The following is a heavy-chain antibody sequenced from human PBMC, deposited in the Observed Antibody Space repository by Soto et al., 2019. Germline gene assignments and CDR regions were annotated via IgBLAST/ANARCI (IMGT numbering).Heavy chain of an antibody. V-gene: IGHV1-24*01. CDR2: FDPEDGET. Sequence: ASVKVSCTVSGYTHTELSSHWVRQAPGKGLERMGGFDPEDGETIYAQKFQGRVTMTEGTSTDTAYMELSSLRSEDTAVYYCATDLPEVTYYDFWSGYYPPTFWGKGTTVTVSS. J-gene: IGHJ6*04. CDR1: GYTHTELS. D-gene: IGHD3-3*01. CDR3: ATDLPEVTYYDFWSGYYPPTF.